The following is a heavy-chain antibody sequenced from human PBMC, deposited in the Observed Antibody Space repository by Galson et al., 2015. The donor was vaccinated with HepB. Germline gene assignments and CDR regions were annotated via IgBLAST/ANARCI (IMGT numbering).Heavy chain of an antibody. CDR2: IDPSDSYT. CDR3: ARARPFISIAAAGTPDY. CDR1: GYSFTSYW. V-gene: IGHV5-10-1*01. Sequence: QSGAEVKKPGESLRISCKGSGYSFTSYWISWVRQMPGKGLEWMGRIDPSDSYTNYSPSFQGHVTISADKSISTAYLQWSSLKASDTAMYYCARARPFISIAAAGTPDYWGQGTLVTVSS. D-gene: IGHD6-13*01. J-gene: IGHJ4*02.